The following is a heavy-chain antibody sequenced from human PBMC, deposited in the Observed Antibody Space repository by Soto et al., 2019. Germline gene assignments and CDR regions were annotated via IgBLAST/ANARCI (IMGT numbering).Heavy chain of an antibody. Sequence: LRLSCAASGFRFDEYNIHWVRQAPLKGLEWVSLITWNGANTYYADSVKGRFTISRDGTTKSVSLQMTSLKREDTGLYYCARETLSYGSALDVWGQGTTVTVSS. J-gene: IGHJ6*02. CDR2: ITWNGANT. CDR1: GFRFDEYN. CDR3: ARETLSYGSALDV. D-gene: IGHD3-16*01. V-gene: IGHV3-43*01.